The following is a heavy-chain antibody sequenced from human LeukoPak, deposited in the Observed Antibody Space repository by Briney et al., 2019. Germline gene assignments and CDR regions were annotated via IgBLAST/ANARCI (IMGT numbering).Heavy chain of an antibody. Sequence: ASVKVSCKTSEYTFTSYDINWVRQATGQGLEWMGWINPNSGGTNYAQKFQGRVTMTGDTSISTAYMELSRLTSDDTAIYYCAGRPDTAMVPIFDYWGQGTLVTVSS. J-gene: IGHJ4*02. CDR1: EYTFTSYD. CDR3: AGRPDTAMVPIFDY. V-gene: IGHV1-2*02. CDR2: INPNSGGT. D-gene: IGHD5-18*01.